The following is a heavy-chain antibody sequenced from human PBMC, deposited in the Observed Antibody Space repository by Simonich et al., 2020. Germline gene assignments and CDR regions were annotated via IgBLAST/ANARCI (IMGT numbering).Heavy chain of an antibody. V-gene: IGHV3-7*01. CDR3: ARDREVYGSGSYYNY. D-gene: IGHD3-10*01. Sequence: EVQLVESGGGLVQPGGSLRLSCAASGFTFSSYWMSWVRQAPGKGLGWVANIKKEESEKDYVDSVKGRFTISRDNAKNSLYLQMNSLRAEDTAVYYCARDREVYGSGSYYNYWGQGTLVTVSS. CDR2: IKKEESEK. J-gene: IGHJ4*02. CDR1: GFTFSSYW.